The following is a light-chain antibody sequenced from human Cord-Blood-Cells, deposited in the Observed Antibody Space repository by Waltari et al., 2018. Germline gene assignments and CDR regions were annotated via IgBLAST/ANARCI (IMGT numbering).Light chain of an antibody. J-gene: IGLJ1*01. CDR3: AAWDDSLNGYV. CDR2: SNN. CDR1: SSNIGSNT. Sequence: QSVLTQPPSASGTPGQRVTISCSGSSSNIGSNTVNWYQQLPVTAPKLLIYSNNQGPSGVPGRFSGSKSGASASLAISGLQSEDEADYYCAAWDDSLNGYVFGTGTKVTVL. V-gene: IGLV1-44*01.